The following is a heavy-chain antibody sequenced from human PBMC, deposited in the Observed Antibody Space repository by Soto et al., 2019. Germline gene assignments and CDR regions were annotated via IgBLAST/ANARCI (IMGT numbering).Heavy chain of an antibody. CDR1: GGTLSSYA. J-gene: IGHJ6*02. V-gene: IGHV1-69*13. Sequence: SVKVSCKASGGTLSSYAISWVRQAPGQGLEWMGGIIPIFGTANYAQKFQGRVTITADESTSTAYMELSSLRSEDTAVYYCARTIREPYYYGMDVWGQGTTVTVSS. CDR2: IIPIFGTA. CDR3: ARTIREPYYYGMDV.